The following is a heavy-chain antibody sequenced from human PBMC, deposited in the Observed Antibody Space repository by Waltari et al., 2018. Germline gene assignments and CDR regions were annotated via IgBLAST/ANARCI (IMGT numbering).Heavy chain of an antibody. Sequence: QVQLQQWGAGLLKPSETLSLTCAVYGETFSGYYWNWSRHSPGKGLEWIGEIHPSGNIHYNPSLKSRLSISGDASKIQFSLKLNSMTAADTAVYYCSRGTDAYKSGNYWGQGTLVSVSS. V-gene: IGHV4-34*01. CDR2: IHPSGNI. D-gene: IGHD3-10*01. CDR1: GETFSGYY. J-gene: IGHJ4*02. CDR3: SRGTDAYKSGNY.